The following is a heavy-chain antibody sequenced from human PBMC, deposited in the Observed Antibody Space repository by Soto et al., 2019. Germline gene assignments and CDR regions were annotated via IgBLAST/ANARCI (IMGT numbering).Heavy chain of an antibody. D-gene: IGHD3-3*02. CDR3: VRDTSFDP. CDR2: INSNGGIT. V-gene: IGHV3-64*01. J-gene: IGHJ5*02. CDR1: GFTFSSYD. Sequence: PGGSLRLSCAASGFTFSSYDMHWVRQAPGKGLEYISAINSNGGITYYANSVKGRLTISRDNSKNTVYLQMGSLRVEDMAVYYCVRDTSFDPWGQGTLVTVSS.